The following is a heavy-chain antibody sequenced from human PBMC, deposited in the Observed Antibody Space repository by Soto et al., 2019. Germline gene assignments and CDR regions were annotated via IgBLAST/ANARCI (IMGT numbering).Heavy chain of an antibody. D-gene: IGHD3-22*01. V-gene: IGHV1-46*01. Sequence: QVQLVESGAEVKKPGASVTVSCKASGYTFTSYYLHWVRQAPGQGLEWMGKINPSGGTTSYAQKFQGRVTTTRDTSTSTVYMELTSLRSEDTAVYYCVRGDYYDSSGYYGDPPYFDYWGQGTLVTVSS. J-gene: IGHJ4*02. CDR3: VRGDYYDSSGYYGDPPYFDY. CDR2: INPSGGTT. CDR1: GYTFTSYY.